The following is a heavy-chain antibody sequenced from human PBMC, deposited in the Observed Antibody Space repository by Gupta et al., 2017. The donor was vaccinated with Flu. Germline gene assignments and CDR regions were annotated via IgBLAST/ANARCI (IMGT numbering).Heavy chain of an antibody. D-gene: IGHD2-15*01. V-gene: IGHV3-30*18. Sequence: QVRLVESGGGVVHPGRSLRLSCSVSGFTFITYGLHWVRQAPGQGLEWVAVISYDGTYKNYADSVKGRFTISRDNSKNTLSLQMNSLRGEDTGVYYCAKDQREYCSGGDCYPQIFHYWGQGTLVTVSS. CDR1: GFTFITYG. CDR2: ISYDGTYK. J-gene: IGHJ4*02. CDR3: AKDQREYCSGGDCYPQIFHY.